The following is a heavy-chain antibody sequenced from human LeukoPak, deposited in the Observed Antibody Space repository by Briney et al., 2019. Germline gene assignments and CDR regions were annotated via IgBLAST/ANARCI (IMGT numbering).Heavy chain of an antibody. CDR3: ARDRDGEIFDP. CDR1: GGSISSGGYF. V-gene: IGHV4-31*03. D-gene: IGHD7-27*01. Sequence: PSETLSLTCTVSGGSISSGGYFWSWIRQHPGKGLEWIGYIYYSGSAYYSPSLKSRATMSLDTSKNQFSLKLNSVTAADTAVYYCARDRDGEIFDPWGQGTLVIVSS. CDR2: IYYSGSA. J-gene: IGHJ5*02.